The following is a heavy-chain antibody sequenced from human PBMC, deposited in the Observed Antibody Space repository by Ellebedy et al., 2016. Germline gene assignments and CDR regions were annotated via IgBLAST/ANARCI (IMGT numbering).Heavy chain of an antibody. CDR3: ARDSTVGGGSPNADRYFEY. D-gene: IGHD1-26*01. J-gene: IGHJ4*02. CDR1: GFTFSDYY. CDR2: ISSSSSYI. Sequence: GESLKISXAASGFTFSDYYMSWIRQAPGKGLEWVSYISSSSSYIYYADSVKGRFTISRDNAKNSLYLQMNSLRGEDTAVYYCARDSTVGGGSPNADRYFEYWGQGTLVTVSS. V-gene: IGHV3-11*06.